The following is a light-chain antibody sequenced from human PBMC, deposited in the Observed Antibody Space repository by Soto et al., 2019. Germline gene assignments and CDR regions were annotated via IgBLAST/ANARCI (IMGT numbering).Light chain of an antibody. V-gene: IGLV1-44*01. CDR3: AAWDDSMNDYV. J-gene: IGLJ1*01. CDR1: SSNIGSNT. CDR2: SNN. Sequence: VLTQPPSASGTPGQRVTISCSGSSSNIGSNTVNWYQQLPGTAPKLLIYSNNQRPSGVPDRFSGSKSGTSASLAISGLQSEDEADYYCAAWDDSMNDYVFGTGTKGTVL.